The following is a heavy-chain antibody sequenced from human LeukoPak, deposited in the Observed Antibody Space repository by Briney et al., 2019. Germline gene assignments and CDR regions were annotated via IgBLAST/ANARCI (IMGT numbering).Heavy chain of an antibody. V-gene: IGHV1-18*01. CDR2: ISAYNGNT. J-gene: IGHJ4*02. CDR3: ARVYSAFDYALGY. CDR1: GYTFTSYG. Sequence: ASVKVSCKASGYTFTSYGISWVRQAPGQGLEWMGWISAYNGNTNHAQKLQGRVTMTTDTSTSTAYMELSRLRSDDTAVYYCARVYSAFDYALGYWGQGTLVTVSS. D-gene: IGHD4-17*01.